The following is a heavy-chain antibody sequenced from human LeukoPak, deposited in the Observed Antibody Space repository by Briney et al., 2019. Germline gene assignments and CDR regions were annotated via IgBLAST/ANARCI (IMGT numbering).Heavy chain of an antibody. CDR1: GFTFSNFW. J-gene: IGHJ3*02. CDR2: IKQDGSQK. Sequence: GGSLRLSCAASGFTFSNFWMTWVRQAPGKGLEWVAIIKQDGSQKYYADSMKGRFTISRDNSKNTLYLQVNSLRAEDTAMYYCARNILFAFDIWGQGTMVTVSS. CDR3: ARNILFAFDI. V-gene: IGHV3-7*05.